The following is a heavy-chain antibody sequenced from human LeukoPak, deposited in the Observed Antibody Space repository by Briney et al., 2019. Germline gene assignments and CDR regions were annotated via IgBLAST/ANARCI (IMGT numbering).Heavy chain of an antibody. CDR1: GGSLSSGYYY. Sequence: TLSLTCTVSGGSLSSGYYYWSWIRQHPGKGLEWIGYIYYSGTTNYNPSLKSRLTILLDTSKNQFSLKLTSVTAADTAVYYCARRYSGSYQRYFQHWGQGTLVTVSS. D-gene: IGHD1-26*01. J-gene: IGHJ1*01. CDR2: IYYSGTT. V-gene: IGHV4-31*03. CDR3: ARRYSGSYQRYFQH.